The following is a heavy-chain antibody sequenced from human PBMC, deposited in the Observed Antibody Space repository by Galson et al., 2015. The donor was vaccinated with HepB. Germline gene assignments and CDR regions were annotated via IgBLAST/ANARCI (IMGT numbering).Heavy chain of an antibody. CDR1: GGSISSGGYY. Sequence: TLSLTCTVSGGSISSGGYYWSWIRQHPGKGLEWIGYIYYSGSTYYNPSLKSRVTISVDTSKNQFSLKLSSVTAADTAVYYCARDRGYGDSNDAFDIWGQGTMVTVSS. CDR3: ARDRGYGDSNDAFDI. V-gene: IGHV4-31*03. CDR2: IYYSGST. J-gene: IGHJ3*02. D-gene: IGHD5-12*01.